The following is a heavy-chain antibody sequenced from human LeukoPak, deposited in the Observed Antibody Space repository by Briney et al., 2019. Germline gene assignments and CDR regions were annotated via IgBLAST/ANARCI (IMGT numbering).Heavy chain of an antibody. CDR1: GYTFTSYG. D-gene: IGHD4-17*01. CDR2: ISAYNGNT. CDR3: GREAKESRLMTTVTRGGALSDY. J-gene: IGHJ4*02. V-gene: IGHV1-18*01. Sequence: ASVKVSCKASGYTFTSYGISWVRQAPGQGLEWMGWISAYNGNTNYAQKLQGRVTMTTDTSTSTAYMELRSLRSDDTAVYYCGREAKESRLMTTVTRGGALSDYWGQGTLVTVSS.